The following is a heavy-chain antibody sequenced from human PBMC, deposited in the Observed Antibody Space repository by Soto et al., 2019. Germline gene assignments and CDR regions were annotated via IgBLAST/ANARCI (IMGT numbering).Heavy chain of an antibody. V-gene: IGHV3-48*03. J-gene: IGHJ4*02. Sequence: ESGGGLVQPGGSLRLSCAASGFTFSDYEMNWVRQAPGKGLEWISYISSSGTTIYYADSVKGRFTISRDNAKNSLYLQMNSLRADDTAVYYCARVLGCSSTSCSPYFFDYWGQGTLVTVSS. CDR2: ISSSGTTI. CDR1: GFTFSDYE. CDR3: ARVLGCSSTSCSPYFFDY. D-gene: IGHD2-2*01.